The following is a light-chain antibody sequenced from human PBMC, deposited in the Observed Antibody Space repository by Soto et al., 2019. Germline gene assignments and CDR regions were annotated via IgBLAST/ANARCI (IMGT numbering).Light chain of an antibody. J-gene: IGLJ3*02. CDR3: QTWGTGIGV. V-gene: IGLV4-69*01. Sequence: QPVLTQSPSASASLGASVKLTCTLNTGHNNYAITWHRKQSEKGPRILLYLNYDGSHMKGDGIPDRFSGSSSGAERYLIISSHQSEDEADYYCQTWGTGIGVFGGGTKLTVL. CDR2: LNYDGSH. CDR1: TGHNNYA.